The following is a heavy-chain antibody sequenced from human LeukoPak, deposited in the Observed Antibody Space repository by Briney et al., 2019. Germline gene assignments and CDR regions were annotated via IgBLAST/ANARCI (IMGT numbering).Heavy chain of an antibody. V-gene: IGHV4-34*01. D-gene: IGHD6-13*01. J-gene: IGHJ4*02. CDR2: INHSGST. CDR1: GASFSGYY. Sequence: AETLSLTCAVYGASFSGYYRSWIRQPPGKGLEWIGEINHSGSTNYNPSLKRRVTISVDTSKNQFSLKLSSVTAADTAVYYCARVLSSWPEFDYWGQGTLVTVSS. CDR3: ARVLSSWPEFDY.